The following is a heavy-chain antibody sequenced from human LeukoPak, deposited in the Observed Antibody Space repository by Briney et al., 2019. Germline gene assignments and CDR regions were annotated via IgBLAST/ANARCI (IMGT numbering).Heavy chain of an antibody. J-gene: IGHJ4*02. CDR1: GFTFSSYA. CDR3: ARDDNWNDKPFDL. D-gene: IGHD1-20*01. V-gene: IGHV3-23*01. CDR2: ISGSGGDT. Sequence: PGGSLRLSCAASGFTFSSYAMSWVRQAPGKGLEWVSSISGSGGDTYYADSVRGRFTVSRDNAKNSLYLQMNNLRAEDTAVYYCARDDNWNDKPFDLWGPGTLVTVSS.